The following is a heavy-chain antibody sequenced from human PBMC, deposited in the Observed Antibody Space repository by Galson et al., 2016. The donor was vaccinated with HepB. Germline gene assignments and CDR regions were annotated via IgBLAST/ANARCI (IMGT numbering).Heavy chain of an antibody. V-gene: IGHV1-2*04. Sequence: SVKVSCKASGFTFTDYYIHWVRQAPGQGLEWMGWIKPDNGGTTYTQKFQGWVTMTRETAISTAFMELMTLKSDDTAVYYCAREVGGGMDVWGLGTTVTVSS. J-gene: IGHJ6*02. CDR2: IKPDNGGT. CDR1: GFTFTDYY. CDR3: AREVGGGMDV.